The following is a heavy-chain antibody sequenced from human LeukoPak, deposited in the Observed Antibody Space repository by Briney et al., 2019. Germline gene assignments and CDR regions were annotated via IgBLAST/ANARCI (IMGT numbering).Heavy chain of an antibody. CDR1: GFTFSSYA. Sequence: SGGSLRLSCAASGFTFSSYAMSWVRQAPGKGLEWVSAISSSGGSTYYADSVKGRFTISRDNSKNTLYLQMNSLRAEDTAVYYCAKSSVGQSNYYFDYWGQGTLVTVSS. J-gene: IGHJ4*02. V-gene: IGHV3-23*01. CDR3: AKSSVGQSNYYFDY. D-gene: IGHD4-23*01. CDR2: ISSSGGST.